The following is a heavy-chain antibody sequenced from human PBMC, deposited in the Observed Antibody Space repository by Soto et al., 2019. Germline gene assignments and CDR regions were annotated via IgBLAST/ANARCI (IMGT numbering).Heavy chain of an antibody. CDR3: ARGRYALGV. Sequence: EVQLGESGGGLVQPGGSLRLSCAASGFNVGDYEMNWVRQAPGKGLEWISMITSVGTVFYYADSVRGRFAISRDDTENSLHLQMNSLRVEDTAMYYCARGRYALGVCGQGTTVTVSS. J-gene: IGHJ6*02. D-gene: IGHD3-9*01. CDR1: GFNVGDYE. CDR2: ITSVGTVF. V-gene: IGHV3-48*03.